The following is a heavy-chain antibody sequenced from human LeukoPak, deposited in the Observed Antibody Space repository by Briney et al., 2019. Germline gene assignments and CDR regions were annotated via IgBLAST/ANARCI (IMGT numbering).Heavy chain of an antibody. V-gene: IGHV4-34*01. CDR3: ARHYYDSSGYIYYYYYMDV. Sequence: SETLSLTCAVYGGSLSGYYWSWIRQPPGNGLEWIGEINHSGSTNYNPSLKSRVTISVDTSKNQFSLKLSSVTAADTAVYYCARHYYDSSGYIYYYYYMDVWGKGTTVTISS. J-gene: IGHJ6*03. D-gene: IGHD3-22*01. CDR2: INHSGST. CDR1: GGSLSGYY.